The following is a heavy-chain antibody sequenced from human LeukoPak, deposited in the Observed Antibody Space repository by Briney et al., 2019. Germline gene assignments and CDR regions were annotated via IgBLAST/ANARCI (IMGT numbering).Heavy chain of an antibody. D-gene: IGHD3-10*01. CDR3: AKDWGFQYASGSYCEY. V-gene: IGHV3-30*18. CDR1: GFTFSSYG. J-gene: IGHJ4*02. Sequence: PGGSLRLSCAASGFTFSSYGMHWVRQAPGKGLEWVAVISYDGSNKYYADSVKGRFTISRDNSKNTLYLQMNSLRAEDTAVYYCAKDWGFQYASGSYCEYWGQGTLVTVSS. CDR2: ISYDGSNK.